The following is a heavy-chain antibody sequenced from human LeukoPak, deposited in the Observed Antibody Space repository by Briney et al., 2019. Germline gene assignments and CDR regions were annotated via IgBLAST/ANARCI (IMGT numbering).Heavy chain of an antibody. J-gene: IGHJ5*02. D-gene: IGHD3-16*01. CDR1: GGSISSSSYY. CDR3: ARQQRGTNGFDP. V-gene: IGHV4-39*01. Sequence: SETLSLTCTVSGGSISSSSYYWGWIRQPPGKGLEWIGSIYYSGSTYYNPSLKSRVTISVDTSKNQFSLKLSSVTAADTAVYYCARQQRGTNGFDPWGQGTLVTVSS. CDR2: IYYSGST.